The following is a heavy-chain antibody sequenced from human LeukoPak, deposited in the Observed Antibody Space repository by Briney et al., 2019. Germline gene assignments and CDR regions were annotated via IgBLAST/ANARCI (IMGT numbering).Heavy chain of an antibody. J-gene: IGHJ3*01. Sequence: GGSLRLSCAASGFTFSSYAMSWVRQAPGKGLEWVSAISGSGGSTYYADSVKGRFTISRDNSKNTLYLQMNSLRAEDTAVYYCAKGDYGGNSAGYGFDVWGQGTMVTVSS. CDR1: GFTFSSYA. CDR2: ISGSGGST. V-gene: IGHV3-23*01. CDR3: AKGDYGGNSAGYGFDV. D-gene: IGHD4-23*01.